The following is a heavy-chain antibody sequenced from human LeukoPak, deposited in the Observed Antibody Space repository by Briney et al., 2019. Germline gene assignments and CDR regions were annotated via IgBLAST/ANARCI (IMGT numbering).Heavy chain of an antibody. D-gene: IGHD6-25*01. J-gene: IGHJ4*02. CDR2: INPRGGST. CDR3: ARVGITAATADN. V-gene: IGHV1-46*01. CDR1: GYTFTTYY. Sequence: ASVKVSCKASGYTFTTYYMHWVLQAAGQGPEWMGIINPRGGSTDYAQKFQGRVTMTSDTSTSTVYMELNSLRSEDTAVYFCARVGITAATADNLGQGTLVIVSS.